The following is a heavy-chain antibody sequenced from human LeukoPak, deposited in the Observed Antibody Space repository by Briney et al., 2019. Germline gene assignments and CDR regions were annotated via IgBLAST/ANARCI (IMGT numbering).Heavy chain of an antibody. CDR1: GYTFSSYG. CDR3: ARRTGDAFDI. J-gene: IGHJ3*02. D-gene: IGHD1-1*01. CDR2: ISAYNDNT. Sequence: ASVKVSCKASGYTFSSYGFLWVRQAPGQGLEWMGWISAYNDNTNYAQKLQGRLTMTTDTSTSTAYMELRSLRSDDTAVYYCARRTGDAFDIWGQGTMVTVSS. V-gene: IGHV1-18*01.